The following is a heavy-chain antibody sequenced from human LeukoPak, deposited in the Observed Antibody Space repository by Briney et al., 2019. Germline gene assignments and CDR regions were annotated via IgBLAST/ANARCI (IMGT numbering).Heavy chain of an antibody. V-gene: IGHV4-34*01. Sequence: PSETLSLTCAVYGGSFSGYHWSWIRQPPGKGLEWIGEINHSGSTNYNPSLKSRVTISVDTSKNQFSLKLSPVTAADTAVYYCARARLETAVAGTGAPRADYWGQGTLVTVSS. CDR1: GGSFSGYH. CDR2: INHSGST. D-gene: IGHD6-19*01. J-gene: IGHJ4*02. CDR3: ARARLETAVAGTGAPRADY.